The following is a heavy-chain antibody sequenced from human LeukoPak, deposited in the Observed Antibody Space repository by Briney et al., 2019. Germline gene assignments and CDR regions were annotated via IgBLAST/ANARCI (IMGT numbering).Heavy chain of an antibody. Sequence: PGGSLRLSCAASGFTFSSYGVHWVRQAPGKGLEWVAVIWYDGSNKYYADSVKGRFTISRDNSKNTLYLQMNSLRAEDTAVYYCAKGTVQSGGPRGNWFDPWGQGTLVTVSS. J-gene: IGHJ5*02. D-gene: IGHD2-15*01. V-gene: IGHV3-33*06. CDR1: GFTFSSYG. CDR2: IWYDGSNK. CDR3: AKGTVQSGGPRGNWFDP.